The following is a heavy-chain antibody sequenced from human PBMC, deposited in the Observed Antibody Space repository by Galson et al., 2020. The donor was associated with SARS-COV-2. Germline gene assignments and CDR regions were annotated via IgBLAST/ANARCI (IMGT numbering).Heavy chain of an antibody. V-gene: IGHV1-69*13. CDR3: ARDRDGYNPFDY. CDR1: GGTFSSYA. CDR2: IIPIFGTA. J-gene: IGHJ4*02. Sequence: SVKVSCKASGGTFSSYAISWVRQAPGQGLEWMGGIIPIFGTANYAQKFQGRVTITADESTSTAYMELSSLRSEDTAVYYCARDRDGYNPFDYWGQGTLVTVSS. D-gene: IGHD5-12*01.